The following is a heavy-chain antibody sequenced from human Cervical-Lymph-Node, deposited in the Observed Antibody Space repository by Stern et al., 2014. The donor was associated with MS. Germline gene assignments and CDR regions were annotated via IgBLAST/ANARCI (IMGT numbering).Heavy chain of an antibody. CDR3: AHGELAVAGTSFDP. CDR2: IYYTENT. J-gene: IGHJ5*02. CDR1: GDSISSSSYY. Sequence: QLQLQESGPGLVKPSETLSLTCIVSGDSISSSSYYWAWIRQPPGKGLEWIGSIYYTENTYYNPSLKSRVTISADTSQNQFSLKLSSVTAADTAIYYCAHGELAVAGTSFDPWGQGTLVTVSS. D-gene: IGHD6-19*01. V-gene: IGHV4-39*01.